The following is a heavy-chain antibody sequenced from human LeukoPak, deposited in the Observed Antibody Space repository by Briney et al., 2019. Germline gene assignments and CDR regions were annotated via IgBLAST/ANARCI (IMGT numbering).Heavy chain of an antibody. D-gene: IGHD3/OR15-3a*01. Sequence: PSETLSLTCAVYGGSFSGYYWSWIRQPPGKGLEWIGEINHSGSTNYNPSLKSRATISVDTSKNQFSLKLSSVTAADTAVYYCARHRSFWPGRTFDYWGQGTLVTVSS. V-gene: IGHV4-34*01. CDR2: INHSGST. CDR3: ARHRSFWPGRTFDY. J-gene: IGHJ4*02. CDR1: GGSFSGYY.